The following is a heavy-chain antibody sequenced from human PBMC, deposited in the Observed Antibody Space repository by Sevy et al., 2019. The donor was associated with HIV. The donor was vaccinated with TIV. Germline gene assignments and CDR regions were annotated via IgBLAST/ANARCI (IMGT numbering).Heavy chain of an antibody. D-gene: IGHD3-22*01. Sequence: GGSLRLSCAASGFTFSIYNMNWVRQASGAGLEWVSSISGSGGSVYYAHSVKGRFTISRDNARNSLYLQINSLTAEDTALYYCERGDCRDDRCLEFDYWGQGTLVTVSS. J-gene: IGHJ4*02. CDR1: GFTFSIYN. V-gene: IGHV3-21*01. CDR2: ISGSGGSV. CDR3: ERGDCRDDRCLEFDY.